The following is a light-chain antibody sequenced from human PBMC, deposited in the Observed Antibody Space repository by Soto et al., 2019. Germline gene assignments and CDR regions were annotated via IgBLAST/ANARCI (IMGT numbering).Light chain of an antibody. CDR1: NGDIGGYNY. Sequence: QSVLTQPASVSGSPGQSITISCTGTNGDIGGYNYVSWYQQHPGKAPKLLISEVTNRPSGVSNRFSGSKSGNTASLTISGLQAEDEADYYCSSYTTNITPVVFGGGTKVTVL. CDR3: SSYTTNITPVV. J-gene: IGLJ2*01. V-gene: IGLV2-14*01. CDR2: EVT.